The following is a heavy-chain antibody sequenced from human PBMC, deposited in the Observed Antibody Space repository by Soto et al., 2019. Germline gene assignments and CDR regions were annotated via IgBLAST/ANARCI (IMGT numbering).Heavy chain of an antibody. Sequence: SETLSLTCAVYGESFSGDYWSWIRQPPGKGLEWIGGINRSGSTIYNPSLKSRVTISVDTSKNRFSLSLTSVTAAETAVYYCARVRENTAARRLGYYYYYMDVWGRGTTVTVSS. V-gene: IGHV4-34*01. CDR1: GESFSGDY. CDR2: INRSGST. CDR3: ARVRENTAARRLGYYYYYMDV. J-gene: IGHJ6*03. D-gene: IGHD6-25*01.